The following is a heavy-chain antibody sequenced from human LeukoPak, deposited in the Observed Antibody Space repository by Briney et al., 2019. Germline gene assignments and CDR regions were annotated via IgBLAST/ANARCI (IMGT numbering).Heavy chain of an antibody. J-gene: IGHJ6*03. D-gene: IGHD3-22*01. CDR2: NNPSGST. V-gene: IGHV4-34*01. Sequence: SVTLSLTCAVYGGSFSGYHWTWIRQSPGKGLEWIGDNNPSGSTYYNPSLKSRLTISVDTSKNQFSLKLRSVTAADTAVYYCARGRHDITMIVVVMTSVSYYLDVWGKGTTVTVS. CDR3: ARGRHDITMIVVVMTSVSYYLDV. CDR1: GGSFSGYH.